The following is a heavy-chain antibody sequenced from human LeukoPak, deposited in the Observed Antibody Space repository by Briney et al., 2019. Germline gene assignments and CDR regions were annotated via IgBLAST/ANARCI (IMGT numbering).Heavy chain of an antibody. CDR3: ARHPFATPFDY. CDR1: GGSISDNY. J-gene: IGHJ4*02. D-gene: IGHD2-15*01. Sequence: SETLSLTCTVSGGSISDNYWSWIRQPPGKGLEWIGYAYYSGHTNYNSSLKSRVTMSLDASKSQFSLRLSSVTAADTAVYFCARHPFATPFDYWGPGTLVTVSS. V-gene: IGHV4-59*08. CDR2: AYYSGHT.